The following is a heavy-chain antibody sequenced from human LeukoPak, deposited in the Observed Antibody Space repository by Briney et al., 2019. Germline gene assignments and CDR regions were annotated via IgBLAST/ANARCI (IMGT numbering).Heavy chain of an antibody. CDR2: ISSSSSYL. CDR1: GFTFSSYS. J-gene: IGHJ3*02. Sequence: PGGSLRLSCAASGFTFSSYSMNWVRQAPGKGLEWVSSISSSSSYLYYADSVKGRFTISRDNAKNSLHLQMNSLRDEDTAVYYCARGGFDAFDIWGQGTMVTVSS. CDR3: ARGGFDAFDI. D-gene: IGHD3-16*01. V-gene: IGHV3-21*01.